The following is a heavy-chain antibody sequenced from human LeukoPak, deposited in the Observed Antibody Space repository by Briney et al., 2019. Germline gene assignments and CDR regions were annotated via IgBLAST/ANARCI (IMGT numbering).Heavy chain of an antibody. Sequence: GGSLRLSCAASGFTFNSYAMTWVRQAPGKGLEWVSAVSGSGGSTYYPDSVEGRFTISRDNSKNTLYLQMNSLRADDTAVYYCAKDRRGPSTGWRLFLDYWGQGTLVTVSS. CDR1: GFTFNSYA. J-gene: IGHJ4*02. CDR2: VSGSGGST. V-gene: IGHV3-23*01. D-gene: IGHD6-19*01. CDR3: AKDRRGPSTGWRLFLDY.